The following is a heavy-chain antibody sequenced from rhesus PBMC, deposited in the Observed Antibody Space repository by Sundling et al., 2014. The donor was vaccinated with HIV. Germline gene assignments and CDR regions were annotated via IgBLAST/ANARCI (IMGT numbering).Heavy chain of an antibody. CDR3: ARDSGLVDAFDF. CDR1: GGSISSSY. Sequence: QLQLQESGPGLVKPSETLSVTCAVSGGSISSSYWSWIRQAPGKGLEWIGYIYGSGSPTNYNPSLRGRVTISKDTSKNQFSLMLNSVTAADTALYYCARDSGLVDAFDFWGQGLRVTVSS. D-gene: IGHD3-3*01. CDR2: IYGSGSPT. J-gene: IGHJ3*01. V-gene: IGHV4-169*02.